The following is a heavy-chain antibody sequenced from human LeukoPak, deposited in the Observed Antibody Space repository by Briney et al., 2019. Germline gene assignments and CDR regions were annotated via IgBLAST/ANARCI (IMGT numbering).Heavy chain of an antibody. CDR2: INPNSGDT. Sequence: ASVKVSCKASGYTFTGYSMHWVRQAPGQGLEWMGWINPNSGDTNYAQKFQGRVTMTRDTSTDTAYMELSSLRSEDTAVYYCATFISYSVTTILPPMYWGQGTLVTVSS. D-gene: IGHD5-12*01. J-gene: IGHJ4*02. CDR3: ATFISYSVTTILPPMY. CDR1: GYTFTGYS. V-gene: IGHV1-2*02.